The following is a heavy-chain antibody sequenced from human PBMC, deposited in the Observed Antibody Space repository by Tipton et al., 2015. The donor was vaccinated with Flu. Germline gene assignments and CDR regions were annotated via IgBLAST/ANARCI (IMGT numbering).Heavy chain of an antibody. Sequence: QLVQSGAEVEKPGESLKISCKGSGYTFTTYWIGWVRQMPGKGLEWMGIIYPGNSDTRYSPSFQGHVTISADKSISTAYLQWSSLKASDTAIYYCARLYCYSTSCYTGIDYWGQGTLVTVSS. CDR3: ARLYCYSTSCYTGIDY. V-gene: IGHV5-51*01. CDR1: GYTFTTYW. J-gene: IGHJ4*02. CDR2: IYPGNSDT. D-gene: IGHD2-2*02.